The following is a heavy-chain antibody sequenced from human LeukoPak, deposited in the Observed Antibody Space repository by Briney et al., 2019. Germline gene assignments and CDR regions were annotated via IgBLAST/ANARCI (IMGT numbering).Heavy chain of an antibody. V-gene: IGHV4-38-2*02. Sequence: SETLSLTCTVSGYSISSGYYWGWIRQPPGKGLEWIGSIYHSGSTYYNPSLKSRVTISVDTSKNQFSLKLSSVTAADTAVYYCARTAVVPAAMGYYYYMDVWGKGTTVTISS. J-gene: IGHJ6*03. CDR1: GYSISSGYY. D-gene: IGHD2-2*01. CDR3: ARTAVVPAAMGYYYYMDV. CDR2: IYHSGST.